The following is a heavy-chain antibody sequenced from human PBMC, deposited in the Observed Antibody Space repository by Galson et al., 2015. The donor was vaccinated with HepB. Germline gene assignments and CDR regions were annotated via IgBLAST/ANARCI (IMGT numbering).Heavy chain of an antibody. D-gene: IGHD5-12*01. CDR3: VKVLVATISSSGWILRDLRSYFDY. CDR1: GFTFSSYA. V-gene: IGHV3-64D*06. Sequence: SLRLSCAASGFTFSSYAMHWVRQAPGKGLEYVSAISSNGGSTYYADSVKGRFTISRDNPKNTLYLQMSSLRAEDTAVYYCVKVLVATISSSGWILRDLRSYFDYWGQGTLVTVSS. CDR2: ISSNGGST. J-gene: IGHJ4*02.